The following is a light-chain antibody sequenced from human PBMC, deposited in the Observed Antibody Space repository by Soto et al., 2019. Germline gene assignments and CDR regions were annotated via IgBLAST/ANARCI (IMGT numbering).Light chain of an antibody. J-gene: IGKJ1*01. CDR2: AAS. CDR1: QSISSY. Sequence: DIQMTQSPSSLSASVGDRVTITCRASQSISSYLNWYQQKPGKAPKLLIYAASSLQSGVPSRFSGSGSGTDFTLTISSLQPDDFATYYCQQYNSYSWTFGQGTKVAI. CDR3: QQYNSYSWT. V-gene: IGKV1-39*01.